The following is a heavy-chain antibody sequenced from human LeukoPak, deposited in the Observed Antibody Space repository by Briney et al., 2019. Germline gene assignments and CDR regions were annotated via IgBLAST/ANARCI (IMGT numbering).Heavy chain of an antibody. V-gene: IGHV3-23*01. CDR3: AKDADYDFVTGYFDS. Sequence: GGSLRLSCAASGFTFNYFAMHWVRQAPGKGLEWVSGISATGDGTYYAASVKGRFTMSRDNFKNTLYLQMNSLRAEDTTVYYCAKDADYDFVTGYFDSWGQGTLVTVSS. CDR2: ISATGDGT. CDR1: GFTFNYFA. D-gene: IGHD3-9*01. J-gene: IGHJ5*01.